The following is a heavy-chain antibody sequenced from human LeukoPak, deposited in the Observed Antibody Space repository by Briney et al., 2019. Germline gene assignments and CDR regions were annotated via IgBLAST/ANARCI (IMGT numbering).Heavy chain of an antibody. Sequence: GGSLRLSGAASGFTFSTYWMNCYRKAPGKGREGLGNINQDASEINYVDSVRGRFTISRDNAKNSLHLQMNSLRAEDTAVYYCATDRDNSDWQKRFDSWGQGTLVTVSS. CDR2: INQDASEI. D-gene: IGHD2-21*02. J-gene: IGHJ4*02. CDR3: ATDRDNSDWQKRFDS. CDR1: GFTFSTYW. V-gene: IGHV3-7*01.